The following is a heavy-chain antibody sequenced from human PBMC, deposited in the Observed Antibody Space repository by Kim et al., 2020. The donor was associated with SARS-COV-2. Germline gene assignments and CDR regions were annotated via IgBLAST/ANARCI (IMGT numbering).Heavy chain of an antibody. V-gene: IGHV4-39*01. D-gene: IGHD3-10*01. CDR3: ASRFRGGMVRGVILYY. J-gene: IGHJ4*02. Sequence: SETLSLTCTVSGGSISSSSYYWGWIRQPPGKGLEWIGSIYYSGSTYYNPSLKSRVTISVDTSKNQFSLKLSSVTAADTAVYYCASRFRGGMVRGVILYYWGQGTLVTVSS. CDR2: IYYSGST. CDR1: GGSISSSSYY.